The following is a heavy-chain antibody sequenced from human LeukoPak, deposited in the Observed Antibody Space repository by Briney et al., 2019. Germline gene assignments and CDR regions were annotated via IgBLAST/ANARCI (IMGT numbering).Heavy chain of an antibody. D-gene: IGHD2-21*02. Sequence: GGSLRLSCAASGFTVSSNYMSWVRQAPGKGLEWVSVFYSGGSTYYADSVKGRFTISRDNSKNTLYLQMNSLRAEDTAVYYCARDFYCGGDCYYFDYWGQGTLVTVSS. CDR2: FYSGGST. V-gene: IGHV3-66*02. CDR1: GFTVSSNY. CDR3: ARDFYCGGDCYYFDY. J-gene: IGHJ4*02.